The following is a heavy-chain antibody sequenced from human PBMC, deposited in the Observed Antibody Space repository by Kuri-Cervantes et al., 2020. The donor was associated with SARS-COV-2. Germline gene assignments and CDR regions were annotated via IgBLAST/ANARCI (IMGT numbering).Heavy chain of an antibody. Sequence: GESLKISCAASGFTFSGYSMNWIRQAPGKGLEWVSYISSSSSTIHYADSVKGRFTISRDNAKKSLFLQINSLRAEDTAVYYCASEVIPNPSEKYAYYGLDVWGQGTTVTVSS. D-gene: IGHD1-26*01. CDR2: ISSSSSTI. V-gene: IGHV3-48*01. J-gene: IGHJ6*02. CDR1: GFTFSGYS. CDR3: ASEVIPNPSEKYAYYGLDV.